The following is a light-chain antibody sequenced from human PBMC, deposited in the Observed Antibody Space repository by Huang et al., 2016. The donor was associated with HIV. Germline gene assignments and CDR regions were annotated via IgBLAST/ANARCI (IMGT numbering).Light chain of an antibody. CDR2: KAS. CDR1: QTISTW. CDR3: QQYNTYSYT. J-gene: IGKJ2*01. V-gene: IGKV1-5*03. Sequence: DIQMTQSPSTLSASVGDRVTITCRASQTISTWLAWYQQKPGRAPKLLIHKASTLESGVPSRFSGSGSGTEFTLTISRLQPDDDATYYCQQYNTYSYTFGQGTKLEIK.